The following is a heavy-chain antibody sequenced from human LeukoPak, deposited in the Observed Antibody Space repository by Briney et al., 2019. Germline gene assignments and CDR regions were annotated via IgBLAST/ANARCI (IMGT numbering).Heavy chain of an antibody. CDR2: INHSGST. J-gene: IGHJ4*02. CDR3: ARLTMIVVAF. CDR1: GGSFSGYY. D-gene: IGHD3-22*01. Sequence: SETLSLTCAVYGGSFSGYYWSWIRQPPGKGLEWIGEINHSGSTYYNPSLKSRVTISVDTSKNQFSLKLSSVTAADTAVYYCARLTMIVVAFWGQGTLVTVSS. V-gene: IGHV4-34*01.